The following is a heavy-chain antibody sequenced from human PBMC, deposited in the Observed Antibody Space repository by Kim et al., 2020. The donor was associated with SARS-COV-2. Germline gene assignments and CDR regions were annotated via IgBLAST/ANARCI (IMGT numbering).Heavy chain of an antibody. CDR2: ISFGGVT. D-gene: IGHD2-2*01. Sequence: GGSLRLSCAASGFTFSNYGVSWVRQAPGKGLEWVSAISFGGVTDYADSVRGRFTTSRDNPKSTVYLQMNSLSAEDTAVYYCAGICGTTSCSDDYWGQGT. CDR3: AGICGTTSCSDDY. V-gene: IGHV3-23*01. CDR1: GFTFSNYG. J-gene: IGHJ4*02.